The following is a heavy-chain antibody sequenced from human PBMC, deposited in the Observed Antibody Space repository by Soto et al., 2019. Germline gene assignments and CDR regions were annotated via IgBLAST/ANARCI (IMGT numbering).Heavy chain of an antibody. CDR2: INSDRSST. CDR1: GFTFSNYE. Sequence: GGSLRLSCAASGFTFSNYEMHWVRQAPGKGLVWVSRINSDRSSTNYADSVKGRFTISRDNAKNTLYLQMNSLRAEDTAVYYCASSLLTPFDYWGQGTLVTVSS. J-gene: IGHJ4*02. D-gene: IGHD7-27*01. CDR3: ASSLLTPFDY. V-gene: IGHV3-74*01.